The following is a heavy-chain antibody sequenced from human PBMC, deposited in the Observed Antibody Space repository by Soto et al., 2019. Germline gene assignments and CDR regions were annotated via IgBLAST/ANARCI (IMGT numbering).Heavy chain of an antibody. J-gene: IGHJ6*02. V-gene: IGHV3-30-3*01. Sequence: PWGSLRLSCAASGFTFSSYAMHWVRQAPGKGLEWVAVISYDGSNKYYAYSVKVRFTISRDNSKNMLYLQMNSLRAEDTAVYYCARDGGQLGLYYYYYYGMDXWGQGTTVTVS. CDR1: GFTFSSYA. CDR3: ARDGGQLGLYYYYYYGMDX. CDR2: ISYDGSNK. D-gene: IGHD3-16*01.